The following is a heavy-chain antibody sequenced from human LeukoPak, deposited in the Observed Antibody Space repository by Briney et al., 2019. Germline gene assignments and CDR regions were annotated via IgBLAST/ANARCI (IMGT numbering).Heavy chain of an antibody. CDR2: IYPGDSDT. J-gene: IGHJ1*01. Sequence: GESLKISCKGSGYSFTSYWIGWVRPMPGKGLEWMGIIYPGDSDTRYGPSFQGQVTISADKSISTAYLQWSSLKASDTAMYYCARSADSSSRDFQHWGQGTLVTVSS. CDR1: GYSFTSYW. CDR3: ARSADSSSRDFQH. D-gene: IGHD6-6*01. V-gene: IGHV5-51*01.